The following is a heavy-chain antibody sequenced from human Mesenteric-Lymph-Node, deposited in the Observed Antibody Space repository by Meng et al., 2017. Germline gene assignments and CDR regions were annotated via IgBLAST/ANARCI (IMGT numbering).Heavy chain of an antibody. Sequence: GESLKISCAASGFSLSSFWMHWVRQVPGKGLVWVSRINSDGSSISYADSVKGRFTISRDNAKNTLYLQMNSLRAEDTAVYYCARDGGHRADSWGQGTLVTVSS. D-gene: IGHD2-15*01. CDR3: ARDGGHRADS. J-gene: IGHJ4*02. V-gene: IGHV3-74*01. CDR2: INSDGSSI. CDR1: GFSLSSFW.